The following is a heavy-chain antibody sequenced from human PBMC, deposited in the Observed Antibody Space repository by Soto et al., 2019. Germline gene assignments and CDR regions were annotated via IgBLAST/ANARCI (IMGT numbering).Heavy chain of an antibody. V-gene: IGHV4-4*07. CDR2: IYSSGST. D-gene: IGHD3-3*01. CDR3: ARDHNDFWSSGLEP. Sequence: XGTLYITCTVSGGSISSYYWSGIRQPAGKGLEWIGRIYSSGSTNYNPSLKSRVTMSVDTSKNHFSLQLRSVTAADTAVYYCARDHNDFWSSGLEPWGQGALVTVSS. CDR1: GGSISSYY. J-gene: IGHJ5*02.